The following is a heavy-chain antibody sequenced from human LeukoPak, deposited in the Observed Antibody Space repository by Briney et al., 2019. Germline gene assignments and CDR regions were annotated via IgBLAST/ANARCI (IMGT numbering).Heavy chain of an antibody. Sequence: GASVKVSCKASGYTFTSYYMHWVRQAPGQGLEWMGGIIPIFGTANYAQKFQGRVTITADESTSTAYMELSSLRSEDTAVYYCARDSAAGLDYWGQGTLVTVSS. CDR3: ARDSAAGLDY. V-gene: IGHV1-69*13. CDR1: GYTFTSYY. D-gene: IGHD6-13*01. J-gene: IGHJ4*02. CDR2: IIPIFGTA.